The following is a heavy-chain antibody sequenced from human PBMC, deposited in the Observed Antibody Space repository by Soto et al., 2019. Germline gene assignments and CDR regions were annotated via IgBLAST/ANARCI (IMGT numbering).Heavy chain of an antibody. CDR2: ISGTGGST. D-gene: IGHD3-22*01. CDR1: GFTFSSYA. Sequence: AGGSLRLSCAASGFTFSSYAMSWVRQTPGKGLEWASTISGTGGSTYYPDSVKGRFTISRDNSKNTVYLQMNSLRAEDAAVYYCAKEMTSGYYLFDYWGQGTLVTVSS. J-gene: IGHJ4*02. V-gene: IGHV3-23*01. CDR3: AKEMTSGYYLFDY.